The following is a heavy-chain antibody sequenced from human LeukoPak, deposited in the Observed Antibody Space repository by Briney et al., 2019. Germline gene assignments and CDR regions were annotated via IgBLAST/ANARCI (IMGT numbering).Heavy chain of an antibody. Sequence: GGSLRLSCAASGFTISSSYINWVRQAPGKGLEWISVTYSGGTTYYSESVKDRFIVSRDNSKNTLYLQMSSLTGEDTAIYFCARDPSGTTIDNYYTLPKGMDVWGQGTTVIVSS. D-gene: IGHD3-3*01. CDR2: TYSGGTT. CDR1: GFTISSSY. J-gene: IGHJ6*02. V-gene: IGHV3-66*01. CDR3: ARDPSGTTIDNYYTLPKGMDV.